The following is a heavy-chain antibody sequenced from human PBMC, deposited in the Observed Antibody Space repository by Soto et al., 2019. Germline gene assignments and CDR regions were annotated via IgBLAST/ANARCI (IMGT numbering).Heavy chain of an antibody. CDR3: ARAAGGGYSYGYFVEGLDY. CDR2: IWYDGSNK. J-gene: IGHJ4*02. CDR1: GFTFSSYG. D-gene: IGHD5-18*01. V-gene: IGHV3-33*01. Sequence: QVQLVESGGGVVQPGRSLRLSCAASGFTFSSYGMHWVRQAPGKGLEWVAVIWYDGSNKYYADSVKGRFTISRDNSKNTLYLQMNSLRAEETAVYYCARAAGGGYSYGYFVEGLDYWGQGTLVTVSS.